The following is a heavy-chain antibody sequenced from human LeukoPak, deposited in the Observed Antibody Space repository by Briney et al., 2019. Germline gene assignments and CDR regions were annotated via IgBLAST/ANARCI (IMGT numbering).Heavy chain of an antibody. CDR1: GFSFRSYG. CDR2: ISYDGSNK. V-gene: IGHV3-30*18. J-gene: IGHJ6*02. Sequence: GGSLRLSCAASGFSFRSYGMHWVRQAPGKGLEWVALISYDGSNKYYADSVKGRFTISRDNSKNTLYLQMNSLRAEDTAVYYCAKMLGYCSSTSCYTWPYYYGMDVWGQGTTVTVSS. D-gene: IGHD2-2*02. CDR3: AKMLGYCSSTSCYTWPYYYGMDV.